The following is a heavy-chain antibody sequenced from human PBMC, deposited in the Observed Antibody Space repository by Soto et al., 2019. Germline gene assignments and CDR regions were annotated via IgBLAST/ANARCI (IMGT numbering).Heavy chain of an antibody. J-gene: IGHJ6*02. CDR1: GGSFSGYY. CDR2: INHSGST. Sequence: PSETLSLTCAVYGGSFSGYYWSWIRQPPGKGLEWIGEINHSGSTNYNPSLKSRVTISVDTSKNQFSLKLSSVTAADTAVYYCARVQCELPYYYYYGMDVWGQGTTVT. D-gene: IGHD1-26*01. V-gene: IGHV4-34*01. CDR3: ARVQCELPYYYYYGMDV.